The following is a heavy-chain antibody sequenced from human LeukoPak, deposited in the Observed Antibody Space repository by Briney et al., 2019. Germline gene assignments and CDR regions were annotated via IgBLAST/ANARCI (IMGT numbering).Heavy chain of an antibody. CDR1: GGTFSSYA. Sequence: SVKVSCKASGGTFSSYAISWVRQAPGQGLEWMGGIIPIFGTANYAQKFQGRVTITADESTSTAYMELSSLRSEDTAVYYCARVGYYYDSSGYRYWGQGTLVNVSS. V-gene: IGHV1-69*01. CDR3: ARVGYYYDSSGYRY. CDR2: IIPIFGTA. J-gene: IGHJ4*02. D-gene: IGHD3-22*01.